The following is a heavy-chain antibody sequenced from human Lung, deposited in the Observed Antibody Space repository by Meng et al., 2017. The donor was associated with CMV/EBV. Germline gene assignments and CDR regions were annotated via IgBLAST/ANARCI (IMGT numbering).Heavy chain of an antibody. J-gene: IGHJ4*02. CDR3: ARSSSSAEFDY. CDR1: GYSFTSYW. Sequence: ISCKGAGYSFTSYWIGWVRQMPGKGLEWIGIIYPGDSDNRYSPSFQGQVTISADKSISTAYLQWSSLKASDTAIYYCARSSSSAEFDYWGQGTLVTVSS. CDR2: IYPGDSDN. D-gene: IGHD6-6*01. V-gene: IGHV5-51*01.